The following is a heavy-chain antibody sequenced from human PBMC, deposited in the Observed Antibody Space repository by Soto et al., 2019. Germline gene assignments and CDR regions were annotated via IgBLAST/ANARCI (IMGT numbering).Heavy chain of an antibody. D-gene: IGHD6-13*01. J-gene: IGHJ4*02. CDR3: ARENYSTTWALDY. CDR1: GYTFTRHY. CDR2: INPSGGDT. V-gene: IGHV1-46*01. Sequence: EASVKVSCKTSGYTFTRHYIHWVRQAPGQGLEWMGIINPSGGDTSYTLNFQGRVTMTRDTSTNTVYMEVNSLKSEDTAMYYCARENYSTTWALDYWGQGTLVTVSS.